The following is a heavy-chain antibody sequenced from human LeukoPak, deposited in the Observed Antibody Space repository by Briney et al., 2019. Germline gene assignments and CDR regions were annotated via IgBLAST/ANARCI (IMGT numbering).Heavy chain of an antibody. D-gene: IGHD6-13*01. V-gene: IGHV4-34*01. Sequence: SETLSLTCAVYGGSFSGYYWSWIRQPPGKGLKWIGEINHSGSTNYNPSLKSRVTISVDTSKNQFSLKLSSVTAADTAVYYCARINSSSAAWNWFDPWGQGTLVTVSS. J-gene: IGHJ5*02. CDR1: GGSFSGYY. CDR3: ARINSSSAAWNWFDP. CDR2: INHSGST.